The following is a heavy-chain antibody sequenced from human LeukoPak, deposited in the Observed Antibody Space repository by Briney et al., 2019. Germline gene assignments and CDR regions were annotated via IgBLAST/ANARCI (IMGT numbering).Heavy chain of an antibody. CDR2: IIANGNT. CDR1: GFTVSTYA. CDR3: AKYLQPSGSPYALDF. V-gene: IGHV3-23*01. D-gene: IGHD3-3*01. Sequence: GGSLRLSCSASGFTVSTYAAGWVRQAPVRGLEWVASIIANGNTLYAESLKGRFTISRDISKNTVFLQINSLRAEDTAMYHCAKYLQPSGSPYALDFWGHGTMVTVSS. J-gene: IGHJ3*01.